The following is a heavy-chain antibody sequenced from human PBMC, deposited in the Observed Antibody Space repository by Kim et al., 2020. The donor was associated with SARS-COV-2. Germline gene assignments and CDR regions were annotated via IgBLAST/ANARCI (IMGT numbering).Heavy chain of an antibody. CDR2: ISSSGSTI. V-gene: IGHV3-48*03. J-gene: IGHJ4*02. D-gene: IGHD3-3*01. CDR1: GFTFSSYE. CDR3: ARAEDFWSGWGY. Sequence: GGSLRLSCAASGFTFSSYEMNWVRQAPGKGLEWVSYISSSGSTIYYAYSVKGRFTISRDNAKNSLYLQMNSLRAEDTAVYYCARAEDFWSGWGYWGQGTLVTVSS.